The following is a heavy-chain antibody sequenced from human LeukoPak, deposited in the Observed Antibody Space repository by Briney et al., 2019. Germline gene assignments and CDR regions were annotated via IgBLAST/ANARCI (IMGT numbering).Heavy chain of an antibody. CDR3: ARDRGFWSGFHLNWFDP. CDR2: IYYSGST. V-gene: IGHV4-59*01. Sequence: SETLSLTCTVSGGSISSYYWSWIRQPPGKGLEWIGNIYYSGSTHYNPSLKSRVTISVDTSKNQFSLKLSSVTAADTAVYYCARDRGFWSGFHLNWFDPWGQGTLVTVSS. J-gene: IGHJ5*02. CDR1: GGSISSYY. D-gene: IGHD3-3*01.